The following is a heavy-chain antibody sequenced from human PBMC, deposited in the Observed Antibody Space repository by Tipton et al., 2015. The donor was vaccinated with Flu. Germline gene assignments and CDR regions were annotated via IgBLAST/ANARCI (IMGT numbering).Heavy chain of an antibody. CDR2: ISSSGSTI. V-gene: IGHV3-48*03. CDR3: ARGYDILTDGGGYFDY. Sequence: SLRLSCAASGFTFSSYEMNWVRQAPGKGLEWVSHISSSGSTINYADSVKGRFTISRDNSKNTLYLQMNSLRAEDTAVYYCARGYDILTDGGGYFDYWGQGTLVTVSS. J-gene: IGHJ4*02. CDR1: GFTFSSYE. D-gene: IGHD3-9*01.